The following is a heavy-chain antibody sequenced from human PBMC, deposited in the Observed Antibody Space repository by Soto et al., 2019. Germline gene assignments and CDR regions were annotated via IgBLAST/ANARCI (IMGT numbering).Heavy chain of an antibody. CDR3: ARGPIELYGMDV. CDR2: IWYDGSNK. J-gene: IGHJ6*02. D-gene: IGHD1-1*01. Sequence: QVQLVESGGGVVQPGRSLRLSCAASGFTFSSYGMHWVRQVPGKGLEWVAVIWYDGSNKYYADSVKGRFTISRDNSKNTLYLQMNSLRAEDTAAYYCARGPIELYGMDVRGQGTTVTASS. CDR1: GFTFSSYG. V-gene: IGHV3-33*01.